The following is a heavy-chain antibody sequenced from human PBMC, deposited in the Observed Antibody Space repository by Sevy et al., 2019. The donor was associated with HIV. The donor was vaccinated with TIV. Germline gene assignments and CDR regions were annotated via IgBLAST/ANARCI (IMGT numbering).Heavy chain of an antibody. CDR3: ARERSESYSGH. D-gene: IGHD1-26*01. V-gene: IGHV3-23*01. Sequence: GGCLRLSCAASGFTFSHYAMSWVRQTPEKGLEWVSAISGSGDRTYYADSVKGRFTISRDNSKNTLYLQMNRLRVEDTAIYFCARERSESYSGHWGQGALVTVSS. CDR2: ISGSGDRT. J-gene: IGHJ4*02. CDR1: GFTFSHYA.